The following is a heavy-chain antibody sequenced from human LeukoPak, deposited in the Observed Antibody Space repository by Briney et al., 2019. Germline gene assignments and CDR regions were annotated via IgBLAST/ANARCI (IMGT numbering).Heavy chain of an antibody. Sequence: GGSLRLSCAASGFTFSSYAMSWVRQAPGKGLEWVSAISGSGGSIYYADSVKGRFTISRDNSKNTLYLQMNSLRAEDTAVYYCAIDYGDYDNYFDYWGQGTLVTVSS. D-gene: IGHD4-17*01. V-gene: IGHV3-23*01. CDR1: GFTFSSYA. CDR2: ISGSGGSI. J-gene: IGHJ4*02. CDR3: AIDYGDYDNYFDY.